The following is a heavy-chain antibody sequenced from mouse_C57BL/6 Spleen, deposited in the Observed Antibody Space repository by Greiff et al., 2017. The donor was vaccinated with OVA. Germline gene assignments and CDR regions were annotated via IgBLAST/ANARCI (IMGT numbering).Heavy chain of an antibody. J-gene: IGHJ2*01. V-gene: IGHV1-39*01. Sequence: VQLQQSGPELVKPGASVKISCKASGYSFTDYNMNWVKQSHGKSLEWIGVINPNYGTTSYNQKFKGKATLTVDKSSSTAYMQLNILPSEDSAVYYCARSGSSGRDYFDYWGQGTTLTVSS. D-gene: IGHD3-2*02. CDR3: ARSGSSGRDYFDY. CDR1: GYSFTDYN. CDR2: INPNYGTT.